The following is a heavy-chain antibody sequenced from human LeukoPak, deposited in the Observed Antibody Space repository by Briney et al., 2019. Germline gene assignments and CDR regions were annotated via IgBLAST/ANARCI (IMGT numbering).Heavy chain of an antibody. Sequence: ASVKVSCKASGYTFTGYYMHWVRQAPGQGLEWMGWINPNSGGTNYAQKFQGRVTMTRDMSTSTVYMELSSLRSEDTAVYYCARGTMIVVVITGAHMDVWGKGTTVTVSS. CDR2: INPNSGGT. D-gene: IGHD3-22*01. J-gene: IGHJ6*03. V-gene: IGHV1-2*02. CDR1: GYTFTGYY. CDR3: ARGTMIVVVITGAHMDV.